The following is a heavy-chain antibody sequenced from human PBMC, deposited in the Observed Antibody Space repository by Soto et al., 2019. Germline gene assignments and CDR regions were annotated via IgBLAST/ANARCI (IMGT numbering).Heavy chain of an antibody. V-gene: IGHV3-21*01. J-gene: IGHJ5*02. Sequence: GGSLRLSCAASGFTFSSYSMNWVRQAPGKGLEWVSSISSSSSYIYYADSVKGRFTISRDNAKNSLYLQMNSLRAEDTAVYYCARDSGRIAAAVSWFDPWGQGTLVTVSS. D-gene: IGHD6-13*01. CDR2: ISSSSSYI. CDR1: GFTFSSYS. CDR3: ARDSGRIAAAVSWFDP.